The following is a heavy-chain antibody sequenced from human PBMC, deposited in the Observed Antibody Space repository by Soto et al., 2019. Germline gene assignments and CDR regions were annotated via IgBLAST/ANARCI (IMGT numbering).Heavy chain of an antibody. Sequence: QVQLVESGGGVVQPGRSLRLSCAASGFTFSSYGMHWVRQAPGKGLEWVAVIWYDGSNKYYADSVKGRFTISRDNSKNTLYLQMNSLRAADPAVYYCARNRGSDVYYYYRMDVWGQGTTVTVSS. CDR2: IWYDGSNK. CDR3: ARNRGSDVYYYYRMDV. CDR1: GFTFSSYG. J-gene: IGHJ6*02. V-gene: IGHV3-33*01. D-gene: IGHD3-16*01.